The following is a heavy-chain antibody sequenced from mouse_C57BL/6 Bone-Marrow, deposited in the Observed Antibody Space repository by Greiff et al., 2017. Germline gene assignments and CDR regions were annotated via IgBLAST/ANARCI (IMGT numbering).Heavy chain of an antibody. V-gene: IGHV8-8*01. D-gene: IGHD1-1*01. CDR1: GFSLSTFGMG. CDR2: IWWDDDK. J-gene: IGHJ2*01. Sequence: QVTLKECGPGILQPSQTLSLTCSFSGFSLSTFGMGVGWIRQPSGKGLEWLAHIWWDDDKYYNPVLKSRLTISKDTSKNQVFLKLANVDTADTATYYGAGLITTVVDFDYWGQGTTLTVSS. CDR3: AGLITTVVDFDY.